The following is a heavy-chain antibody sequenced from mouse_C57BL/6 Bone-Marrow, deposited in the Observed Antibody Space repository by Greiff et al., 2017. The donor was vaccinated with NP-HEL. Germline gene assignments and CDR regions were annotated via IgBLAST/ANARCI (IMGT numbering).Heavy chain of an antibody. CDR2: INPYNGGT. CDR1: GYTFTDYY. V-gene: IGHV1-19*01. Sequence: DVKLVESGPVLVKPGASVKVSCKASGYTFTDYYMNWVKQSHGKSLEWIGVINPYNGGTSYNQKFKGKATLTVDKSSSTAYMELNSLTSEDSAVYYCAREGDIFITTVPLAYWGQGTLVTVSA. D-gene: IGHD1-1*01. CDR3: AREGDIFITTVPLAY. J-gene: IGHJ3*01.